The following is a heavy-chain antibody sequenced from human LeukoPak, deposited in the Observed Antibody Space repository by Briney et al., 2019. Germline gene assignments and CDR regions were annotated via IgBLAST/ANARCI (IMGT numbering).Heavy chain of an antibody. J-gene: IGHJ6*03. Sequence: GESLKISCKGSGYSFTSYWIGWVRQMPGKGLEWMGIIYPGDFVTRYSPSFQGQVTISADKSISTAYLQWSSLKASDTAIYYCARQAKVFGEYYYYYMDVWGKGTTVTVSS. CDR1: GYSFTSYW. CDR3: ARQAKVFGEYYYYYMDV. D-gene: IGHD3-16*01. CDR2: IYPGDFVT. V-gene: IGHV5-51*01.